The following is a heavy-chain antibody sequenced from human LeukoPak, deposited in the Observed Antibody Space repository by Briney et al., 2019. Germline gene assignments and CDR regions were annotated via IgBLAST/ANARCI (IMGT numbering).Heavy chain of an antibody. CDR3: ARDAAVAAHFDY. Sequence: GRSLRLSCAASGFTFDDYAMHWVRQAPGKGLEWVSGISWNSGSIGYADSVKGRFTISRDNAKNSLYLQMNGLRAEDTALYYCARDAAVAAHFDYWGQGTLVTVSS. J-gene: IGHJ4*02. D-gene: IGHD6-19*01. CDR2: ISWNSGSI. CDR1: GFTFDDYA. V-gene: IGHV3-9*01.